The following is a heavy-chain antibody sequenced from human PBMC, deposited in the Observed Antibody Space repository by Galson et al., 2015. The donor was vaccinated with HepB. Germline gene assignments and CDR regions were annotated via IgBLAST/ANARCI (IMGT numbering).Heavy chain of an antibody. CDR3: ARGQPHGSGSYNY. V-gene: IGHV3-21*01. J-gene: IGHJ4*02. D-gene: IGHD3-10*01. Sequence: SLRLSCAASGFTFSSYSMNWVRQAPGKGLEWVSSISSSSSYIYYADSVKGRFTISRDNAKNSLYLQMNSLRAEDTAVYYCARGQPHGSGSYNYWGQGTLVTVSS. CDR1: GFTFSSYS. CDR2: ISSSSSYI.